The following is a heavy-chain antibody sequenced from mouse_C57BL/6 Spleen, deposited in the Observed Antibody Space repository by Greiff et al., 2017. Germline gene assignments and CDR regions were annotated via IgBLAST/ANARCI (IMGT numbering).Heavy chain of an antibody. CDR1: GSNIKDDY. CDR3: TFITTVVARAVDY. CDR2: IDPENGDT. V-gene: IGHV14-4*01. J-gene: IGHJ4*01. Sequence: EVQLQESGAELVRPGASVKLSCTASGSNIKDDYMHWLKQRPEQGLEWLGWIDPENGDTEYASKFPGKATITADTSSNTAYLQLSSLTSEDTAVYYCTFITTVVARAVDYWGQGTSVTVSS. D-gene: IGHD1-1*01.